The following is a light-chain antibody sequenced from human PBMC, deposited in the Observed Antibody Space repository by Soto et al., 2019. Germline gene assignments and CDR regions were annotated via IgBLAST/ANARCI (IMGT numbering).Light chain of an antibody. CDR2: GNY. CDR1: SSNTGAGYD. CDR3: QSYDSSLSGVV. Sequence: QAVVTQPPSVSGAPGQRVTISCSGSSSNTGAGYDVHWYQHLPGTAPKLLIYGNYNRPSGIPDRFSGSKSGTSVSLAITGLQAEDEADYYCQSYDSSLSGVVFGTGTKVTVL. V-gene: IGLV1-40*01. J-gene: IGLJ1*01.